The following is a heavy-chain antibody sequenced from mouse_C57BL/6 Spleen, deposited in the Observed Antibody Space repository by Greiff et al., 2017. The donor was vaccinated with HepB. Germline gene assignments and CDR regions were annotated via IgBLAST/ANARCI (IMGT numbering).Heavy chain of an antibody. CDR2: IYPGDGDT. V-gene: IGHV1-80*01. CDR1: GYAFSSYW. D-gene: IGHD1-1*01. Sequence: VKLMESGAELVKPGASVKISCKASGYAFSSYWMNWVKQRPGKGLEWIGQIYPGDGDTNYNGKFKGKATLTADKSSSTAYMQLSSLTSEDSAVYFCAREGTTVVAPFDYWGQGTTLTVSS. J-gene: IGHJ2*01. CDR3: AREGTTVVAPFDY.